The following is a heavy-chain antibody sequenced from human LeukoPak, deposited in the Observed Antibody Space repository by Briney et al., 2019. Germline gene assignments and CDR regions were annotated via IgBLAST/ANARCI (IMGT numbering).Heavy chain of an antibody. J-gene: IGHJ4*02. CDR2: IYYSGST. V-gene: IGHV4-30-4*08. CDR3: AREAATILFDY. CDR1: GGSISSGDYY. Sequence: SQTLSLTCTVSGGSISSGDYYWSWIRQPPGKGLKWIGYIYYSGSTYYNPSLKSRVTISVDTSKNQFSLKLSSVTAADTAVYYCAREAATILFDYWGQGTLVTVSS. D-gene: IGHD5-24*01.